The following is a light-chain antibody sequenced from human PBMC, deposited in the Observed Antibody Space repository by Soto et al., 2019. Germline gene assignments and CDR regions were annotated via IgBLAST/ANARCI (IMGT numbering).Light chain of an antibody. V-gene: IGKV3-11*01. Sequence: GIPARFSGSGSGTDFTLTISSLEPEDFALYYCHQWNTFGQGTRLGIK. J-gene: IGKJ5*01. CDR3: HQWNT.